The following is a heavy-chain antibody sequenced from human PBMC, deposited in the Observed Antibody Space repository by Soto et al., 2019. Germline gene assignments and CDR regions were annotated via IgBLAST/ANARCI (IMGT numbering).Heavy chain of an antibody. CDR1: GFTFGDYA. CDR3: TRAPITIFGVSWFDP. Sequence: HPVGSLRLSCTASGFTFGDYAMSWFRQAPGKGLEWVGFIRSKAYGGTTEYAASVKGRFTISRDDSKSIAYLQMNSLKTEDTAVYYCTRAPITIFGVSWFDPWGEGTLVTVSS. CDR2: IRSKAYGGTT. J-gene: IGHJ5*02. V-gene: IGHV3-49*03. D-gene: IGHD3-3*01.